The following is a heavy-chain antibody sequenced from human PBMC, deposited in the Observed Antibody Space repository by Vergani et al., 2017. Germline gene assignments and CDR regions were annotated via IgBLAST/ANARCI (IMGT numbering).Heavy chain of an antibody. V-gene: IGHV1-2*04. CDR3: ASDKAGKSDYDFWSGYSYYCYGMDV. J-gene: IGHJ6*02. D-gene: IGHD3-3*01. CDR2: INPNRGGT. Sequence: QVQLVQSGAEVKKPGASVKVSCKASGYTFTGYYMHWVRQAPGQGLEWMGWINPNRGGTNYAKKSQGWITMTRDTSISTAYMELGRLRSDDTAVYYCASDKAGKSDYDFWSGYSYYCYGMDVWGQGTTVTVSS. CDR1: GYTFTGYY.